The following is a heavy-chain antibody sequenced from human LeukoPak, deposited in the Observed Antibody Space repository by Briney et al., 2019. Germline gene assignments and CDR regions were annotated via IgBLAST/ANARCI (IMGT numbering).Heavy chain of an antibody. V-gene: IGHV1-2*02. D-gene: IGHD5-18*01. J-gene: IGHJ4*02. Sequence: ASVKVSCKASGYTFTGYYMHWVRQAPGQGLEWMGWINPNSGGTNYAQKFQGRVTMTRDTSISTAYMELSRLRSDDTAVYYCARESPSGSPSYSYGYDSFYYWGQGTLVTVSS. CDR2: INPNSGGT. CDR3: ARESPSGSPSYSYGYDSFYY. CDR1: GYTFTGYY.